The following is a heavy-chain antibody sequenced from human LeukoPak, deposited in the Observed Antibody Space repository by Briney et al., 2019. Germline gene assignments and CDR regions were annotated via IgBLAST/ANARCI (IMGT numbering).Heavy chain of an antibody. J-gene: IGHJ6*02. CDR1: GFTFSSYG. D-gene: IGHD6-19*01. CDR3: ARDQGTGYSSGWWYYYYGMDV. Sequence: GGSLRLSCAASGFTFSSYGMHWVRQAPGKGLEWVAVISYDGSNKYYADSVKGRFTISRDNSKNTLYLQMNSLRAEDTAVYYCARDQGTGYSSGWWYYYYGMDVWGQGTTVTVSS. CDR2: ISYDGSNK. V-gene: IGHV3-30*03.